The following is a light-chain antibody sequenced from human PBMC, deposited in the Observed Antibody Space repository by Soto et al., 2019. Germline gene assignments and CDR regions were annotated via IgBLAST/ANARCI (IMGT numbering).Light chain of an antibody. CDR2: EAS. J-gene: IGKJ4*01. CDR1: QSVSRS. V-gene: IGKV3-11*01. CDR3: QQRNNWPLT. Sequence: EVVLTQSPATLSLSPGETATLSCRASQSVSRSLAWYQQKPGQAPRLLIYEASNRATGIPARFSGSRSGTALTLNSYSLHSENFAVYSCQQRNNWPLTFGGGTKVEIK.